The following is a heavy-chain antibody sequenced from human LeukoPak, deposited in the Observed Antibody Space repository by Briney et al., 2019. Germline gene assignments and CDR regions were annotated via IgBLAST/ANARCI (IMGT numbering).Heavy chain of an antibody. J-gene: IGHJ4*02. CDR3: ARDKKLFGVVTLNGLDY. Sequence: GSLRLSCAASGFTFSSYAMHWVRRAPGKGLEWVAVISYDGSNKYYADSVKGRFTISRDNSKNTLYLQMNSLRAEDTAVYYCARDKKLFGVVTLNGLDYWGQGTLVTVSS. CDR1: GFTFSSYA. V-gene: IGHV3-30-3*01. D-gene: IGHD3-3*01. CDR2: ISYDGSNK.